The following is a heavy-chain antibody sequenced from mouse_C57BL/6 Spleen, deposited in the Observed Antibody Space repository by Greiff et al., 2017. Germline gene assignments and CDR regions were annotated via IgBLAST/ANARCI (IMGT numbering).Heavy chain of an antibody. Sequence: QVQLQQSGAELMKPGASVKLSCKATGYTFTGYWIEWVKQRPGQGLEWIGEILPGSGSTNYNAKFKGKATFTADTSSNTAYMQLSSLTTEDSAIYYCGRWPFNWDVDCWGQGTTLTVSS. CDR1: GYTFTGYW. D-gene: IGHD4-1*01. V-gene: IGHV1-9*01. CDR2: ILPGSGST. J-gene: IGHJ2*01. CDR3: GRWPFNWDVDC.